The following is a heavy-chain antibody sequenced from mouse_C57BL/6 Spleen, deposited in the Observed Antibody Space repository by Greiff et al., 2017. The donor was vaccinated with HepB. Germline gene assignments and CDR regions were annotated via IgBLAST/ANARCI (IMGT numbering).Heavy chain of an antibody. Sequence: QVQLKESGPGLVAPSQSLSITCTVSGFSLTSYAISWVRQPPGKGLEWLGVIWTGGGTNYNSALKSRLSISKDNSKSQVFLKMNSLQTDDTARYYCARNYEDLYYGSSYDYFDYWGQGTTLTVSS. CDR1: GFSLTSYA. CDR3: ARNYEDLYYGSSYDYFDY. J-gene: IGHJ2*01. V-gene: IGHV2-9-1*01. CDR2: IWTGGGT. D-gene: IGHD1-1*01.